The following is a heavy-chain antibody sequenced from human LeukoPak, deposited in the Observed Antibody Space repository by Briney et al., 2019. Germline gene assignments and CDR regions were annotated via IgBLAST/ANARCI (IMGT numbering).Heavy chain of an antibody. V-gene: IGHV4-59*08. Sequence: SETLSLTCSVSGGSISSYYWSWIRQPPGKGLEWIGYVYYSGSTNSNPSLQSRVTISVDTSKNQFSLQLSSVTAADTAVYYCARYMSGPGPFDYWGKETGVTVSS. J-gene: IGHJ4*02. D-gene: IGHD6-19*01. CDR3: ARYMSGPGPFDY. CDR2: VYYSGST. CDR1: GGSISSYY.